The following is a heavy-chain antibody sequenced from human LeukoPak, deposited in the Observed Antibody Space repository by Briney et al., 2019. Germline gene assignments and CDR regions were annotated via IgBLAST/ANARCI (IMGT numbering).Heavy chain of an antibody. CDR1: GGSISSYY. Sequence: PSETLSLTCTVSGGSISSYYWSWIRQPAGKGLEWIGRIYSSGSTNYNPSLKSRVTMSVDTSKTQFSLKLSSVTAADTAVYYCRFSLTQEDAFDIWGQGTMVTVSS. V-gene: IGHV4-4*07. D-gene: IGHD3-16*01. CDR2: IYSSGST. CDR3: RFSLTQEDAFDI. J-gene: IGHJ3*02.